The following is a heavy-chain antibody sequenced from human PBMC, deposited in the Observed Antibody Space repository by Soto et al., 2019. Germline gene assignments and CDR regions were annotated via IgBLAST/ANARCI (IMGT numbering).Heavy chain of an antibody. CDR2: SKVSGSTI. V-gene: IGHV3-11*01. D-gene: IGHD2-8*01. CDR1: GFPFSGYY. Sequence: PXESLRLSFAASGFPFSGYYMNWIRQAPGKGLEWVAYSKVSGSTIKYREAVKGLFTISRDASKTMVYLQRTSLKAKDTAVYYCARDLEHCSNGPCSAHLDFWGQGTLVTVSS. J-gene: IGHJ4*02. CDR3: ARDLEHCSNGPCSAHLDF.